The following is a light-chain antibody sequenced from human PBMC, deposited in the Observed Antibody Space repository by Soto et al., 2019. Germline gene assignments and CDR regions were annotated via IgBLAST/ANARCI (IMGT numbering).Light chain of an antibody. J-gene: IGKJ3*01. Sequence: EIVMTQSPATLSVSPGERATLSCRASQSVSSNLAWYQQKPGQAPSLLIYGASTRATGIPARFSGSGSGTEVTLTSSSLQSEDVAVYYCQQYNNWPFTFGPGTKVDIK. CDR1: QSVSSN. V-gene: IGKV3-15*01. CDR2: GAS. CDR3: QQYNNWPFT.